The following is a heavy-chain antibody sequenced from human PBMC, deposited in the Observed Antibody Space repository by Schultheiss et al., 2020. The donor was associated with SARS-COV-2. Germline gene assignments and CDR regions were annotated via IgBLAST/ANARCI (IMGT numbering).Heavy chain of an antibody. D-gene: IGHD6-19*01. J-gene: IGHJ6*02. CDR2: INPSGGST. V-gene: IGHV1-46*01. Sequence: ASVKVSCKASGYTFTSYDINWVRQATGQGLEWMGIINPSGGSTSYAQKFQERVTITRDMSTSTAYMELSSLRSEDTAVYYCAARGWYYYGMDVWGQGTTVTVSS. CDR3: AARGWYYYGMDV. CDR1: GYTFTSYD.